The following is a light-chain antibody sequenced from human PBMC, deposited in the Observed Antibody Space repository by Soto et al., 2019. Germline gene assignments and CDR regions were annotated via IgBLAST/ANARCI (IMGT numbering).Light chain of an antibody. V-gene: IGLV1-44*01. CDR1: SSNIGSNA. Sequence: QTVVTQPPSASGTPGQRVTISCSGRSSNIGSNAVNWYQQFPGMAPKVLIYNNNERPSGVPDQFSGSKSGTSASLAISGLQSEDEADYYCATWDDGLNGWVFGGGTKVTVL. CDR3: ATWDDGLNGWV. J-gene: IGLJ3*02. CDR2: NNN.